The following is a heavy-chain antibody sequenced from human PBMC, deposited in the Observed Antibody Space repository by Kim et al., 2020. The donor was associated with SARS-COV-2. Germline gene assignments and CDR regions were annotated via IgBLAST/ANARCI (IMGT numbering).Heavy chain of an antibody. CDR2: LYTGGST. Sequence: GGSLRLSCVSGFTVSSNYMSWVRQAPGRGLEWVSSLYTGGSTYYADSVRGRFTISRDNSKNTLYLQMSSLRAEDTAVYYCARALTYKGYSDSDGYHLYYFDYWGQGTLVTVSS. D-gene: IGHD2-21*01. CDR1: GFTVSSNY. V-gene: IGHV3-53*01. J-gene: IGHJ4*02. CDR3: ARALTYKGYSDSDGYHLYYFDY.